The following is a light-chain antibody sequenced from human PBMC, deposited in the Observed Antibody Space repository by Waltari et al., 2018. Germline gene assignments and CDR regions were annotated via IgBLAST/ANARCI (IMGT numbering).Light chain of an antibody. CDR2: DVT. CDR3: SSYTSSSTWV. V-gene: IGLV2-14*03. J-gene: IGLJ3*02. CDR1: SSDVGGYTY. Sequence: QSALTQPASVSGSPGQSITISCTGTSSDVGGYTYVSWYQQHPGKAPKLMIYDVTTRPSGFSNRCSGSKSVNTASLTISGLQAEDEADYYCSSYTSSSTWVFGGGTKLTVL.